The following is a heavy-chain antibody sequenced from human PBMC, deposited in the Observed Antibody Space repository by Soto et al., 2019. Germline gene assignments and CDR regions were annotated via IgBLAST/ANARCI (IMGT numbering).Heavy chain of an antibody. Sequence: SSVKVSCKASGYPFTTYGISWVRQAPGQGLEWMGWISAYNDNTNYAQKLQGRVTMTTDTSTSTAYMELRSLRSDDTAVYYCARIMTLCKQVRGGYYYGADVSGQGSTVTGCS. CDR2: ISAYNDNT. D-gene: IGHD2-8*01. CDR3: ARIMTLCKQVRGGYYYGADV. J-gene: IGHJ6*02. CDR1: GYPFTTYG. V-gene: IGHV1-18*01.